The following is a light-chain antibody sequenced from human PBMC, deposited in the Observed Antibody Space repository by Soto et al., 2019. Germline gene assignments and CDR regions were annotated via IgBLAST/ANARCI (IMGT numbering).Light chain of an antibody. Sequence: ETVMTQSPATLSVSPGERATLSCRASQGIRTKLAWYQQKPGQAPRLLIYGASNRATGIPDRFSGSGSGTDFTLTISRLEPEDFAVYYCQQYGSSGTFGQGTKVDIK. CDR2: GAS. J-gene: IGKJ1*01. CDR3: QQYGSSGT. V-gene: IGKV3-20*01. CDR1: QGIRTK.